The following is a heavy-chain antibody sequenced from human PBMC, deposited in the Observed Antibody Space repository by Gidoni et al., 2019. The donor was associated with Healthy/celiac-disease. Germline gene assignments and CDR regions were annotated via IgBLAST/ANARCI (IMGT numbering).Heavy chain of an antibody. CDR3: ATAVAGPGYYFDY. J-gene: IGHJ4*02. Sequence: QVQLVESGGGVVQPGRSLRLSCAASGFTFSSYAMHWVRQAPGKGLEWMAVISYDGSNKYYADSVKGRFTISRDNSKNTLYLQMNSLRAEDTAVYYCATAVAGPGYYFDYWGQGTLVTVSS. CDR2: ISYDGSNK. CDR1: GFTFSSYA. V-gene: IGHV3-30-3*01. D-gene: IGHD6-19*01.